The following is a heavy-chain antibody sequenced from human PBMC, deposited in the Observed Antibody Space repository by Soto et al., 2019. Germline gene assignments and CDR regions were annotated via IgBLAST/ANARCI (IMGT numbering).Heavy chain of an antibody. D-gene: IGHD6-13*01. V-gene: IGHV4-39*01. CDR2: IYHTGNA. CDR1: GDSISNSRFY. J-gene: IGHJ4*02. CDR3: AREIAAAGNFDY. Sequence: SETLSLTCSVSGDSISNSRFYWAWIRQPPGEGLEWIGSIYHTGNAYYNPSLKSRVTISVDTSKNQFSLKLTSVTAADAALYYCAREIAAAGNFDYWGQGTLVTVSS.